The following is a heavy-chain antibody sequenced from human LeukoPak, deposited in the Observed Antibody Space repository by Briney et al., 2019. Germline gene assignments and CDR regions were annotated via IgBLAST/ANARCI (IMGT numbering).Heavy chain of an antibody. CDR3: ARGYPANEGNGMDV. V-gene: IGHV1-18*01. CDR2: ISAYNGNT. CDR1: DYTFTSYG. J-gene: IGHJ6*02. D-gene: IGHD1-1*01. Sequence: ASVKVSCKASDYTFTSYGIIWVRQAPGQGLEYIGWISAYNGNTNYAQKLQGRVTMTTDTSTSTAYMELRSLRSDDTAVYYCARGYPANEGNGMDVWGQGTTVTVSS.